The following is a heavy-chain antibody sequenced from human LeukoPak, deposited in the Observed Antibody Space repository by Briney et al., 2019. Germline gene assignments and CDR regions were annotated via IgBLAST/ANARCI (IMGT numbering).Heavy chain of an antibody. V-gene: IGHV1-46*01. CDR1: GYTFASNY. J-gene: IGHJ4*02. CDR3: ARDCSSTYCLGTVFDS. CDR2: IHPSGGST. D-gene: IGHD2-2*01. Sequence: ASVKVSCKASGYTFASNYMHWVRQVPGQGLEWMGVIHPSGGSTNYAQKFQDRFTMTRDPSTSTVYMELSRLRSEDTAIYYCARDCSSTYCLGTVFDSWGQVTLVTVSS.